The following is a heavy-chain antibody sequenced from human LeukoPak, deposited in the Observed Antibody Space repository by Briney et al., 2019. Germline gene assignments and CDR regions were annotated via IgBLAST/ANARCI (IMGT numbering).Heavy chain of an antibody. J-gene: IGHJ5*02. V-gene: IGHV3-23*01. Sequence: PGGSLRLSCAASGFTFSSYWMNWVRQAPGKGLEWVSVITDSGTNTYYGDSVKGRFTVSRDNSKNTLYLQMNSLRAEDTAVYYCAKGSGSGWYGWLDPWGQGTLVTVSS. D-gene: IGHD6-19*01. CDR3: AKGSGSGWYGWLDP. CDR1: GFTFSSYW. CDR2: ITDSGTNT.